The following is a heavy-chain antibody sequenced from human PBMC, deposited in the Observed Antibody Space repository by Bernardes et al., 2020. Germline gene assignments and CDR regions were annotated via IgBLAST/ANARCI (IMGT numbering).Heavy chain of an antibody. CDR3: AGLGRFSGAMDV. V-gene: IGHV4-39*01. Sequence: TLSLTCTVSGGSISSSSYYWGWIRQPPGKGLEWIGSIYYSGSTYYNPSLKSRVTISVDTSKNQFSLKLSSVTAADTAVYYCAGLGRFSGAMDVWGQGTTVTVSS. CDR1: GGSISSSSYY. J-gene: IGHJ6*02. D-gene: IGHD7-27*01. CDR2: IYYSGST.